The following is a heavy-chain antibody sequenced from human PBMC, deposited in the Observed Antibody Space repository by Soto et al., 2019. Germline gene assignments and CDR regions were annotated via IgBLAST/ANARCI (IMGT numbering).Heavy chain of an antibody. CDR1: GYSFTIYD. D-gene: IGHD3-9*01. CDR3: ARGEVFSHENWFDP. CDR2: MNPNSGNT. Sequence: GTSVKVSCGASGYSFTIYDSNWVRQAIGQGLEGMGWMNPNSGNTGYAQKFQGRVTMTRNTSISTAYMELSSLRSEDTAVYYCARGEVFSHENWFDPWGQGTLVTVSS. J-gene: IGHJ5*02. V-gene: IGHV1-8*01.